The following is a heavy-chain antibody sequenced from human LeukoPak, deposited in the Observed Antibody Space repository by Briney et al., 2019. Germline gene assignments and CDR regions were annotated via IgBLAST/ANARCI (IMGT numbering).Heavy chain of an antibody. CDR3: ARGDSSGYPDY. CDR1: GGSISSYY. Sequence: SETLSLTCTVSGGSISSYYWSWIRQPPGKGLEWIGYIYYSGSTNYNPSLKSRVTISVDTSKNQFSLKLSSVTAADTAVYYCARGDSSGYPDYWGQGSLVTVSS. J-gene: IGHJ4*02. D-gene: IGHD3-22*01. V-gene: IGHV4-59*08. CDR2: IYYSGST.